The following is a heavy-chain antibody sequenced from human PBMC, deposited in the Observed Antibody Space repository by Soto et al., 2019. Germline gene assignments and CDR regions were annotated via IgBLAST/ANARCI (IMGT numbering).Heavy chain of an antibody. CDR1: GFTFSSYS. D-gene: IGHD3-22*01. J-gene: IGHJ3*02. V-gene: IGHV3-21*01. Sequence: EVQLVESGGGLVKPGGSLRLSCAASGFTFSSYSMNWVRQAPGKGLEWVSSISSSSSYIYYADSVKGRFTISRDNAKNSLYLQMNSLRAEDTAVYYCARVKNTMIVVVRYAFDIWGQGTMVTVSS. CDR3: ARVKNTMIVVVRYAFDI. CDR2: ISSSSSYI.